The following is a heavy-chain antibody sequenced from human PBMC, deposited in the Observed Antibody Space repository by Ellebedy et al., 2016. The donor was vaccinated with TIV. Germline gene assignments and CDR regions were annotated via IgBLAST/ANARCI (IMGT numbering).Heavy chain of an antibody. Sequence: GGSLRLXCAASGFTFSSYWMSWVRQAPGKGLEWVANIKQDGSEKYYVDSVKGRFTISRDNAKNSLYLQMNSLRAEDTAVYYCARGYGDYGGRYYGMDVWGQGTTVTVSS. CDR3: ARGYGDYGGRYYGMDV. D-gene: IGHD4-17*01. V-gene: IGHV3-7*01. CDR2: IKQDGSEK. CDR1: GFTFSSYW. J-gene: IGHJ6*02.